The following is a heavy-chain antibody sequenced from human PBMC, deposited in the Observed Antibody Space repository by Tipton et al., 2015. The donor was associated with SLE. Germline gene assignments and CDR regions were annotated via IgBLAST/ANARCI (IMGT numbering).Heavy chain of an antibody. CDR2: ISSSSTTI. J-gene: IGHJ4*02. CDR1: GFTLSAYN. D-gene: IGHD6-6*01. CDR3: SRAGAVRPPDY. V-gene: IGHV3-48*01. Sequence: SLRLSCSASGFTLSAYNMNWVRQAPGKGLEWVSYISSSSTTIYYADSVRGRFTVSRDNAKNSLYLQMNHRGAEATAVYYCSRAGAVRPPDYWGQGTLVTVSS.